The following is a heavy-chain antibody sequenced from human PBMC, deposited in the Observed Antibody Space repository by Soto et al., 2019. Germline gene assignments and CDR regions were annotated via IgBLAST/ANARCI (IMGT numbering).Heavy chain of an antibody. Sequence: GGSLRLSCTASGFNFGAFSLSWVRQAPGKGLEWVSSIDPTSTEIHYADSVEGRFSVYRDSTKNSLYLQMISLRFEDTGVYYCARDYLTGDPREAFDSWGQGTLVTVS. CDR2: IDPTSTEI. CDR3: ARDYLTGDPREAFDS. D-gene: IGHD7-27*01. V-gene: IGHV3-21*01. CDR1: GFNFGAFS. J-gene: IGHJ4*02.